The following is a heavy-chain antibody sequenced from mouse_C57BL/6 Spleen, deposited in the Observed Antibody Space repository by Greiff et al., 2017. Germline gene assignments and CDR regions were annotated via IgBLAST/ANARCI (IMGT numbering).Heavy chain of an antibody. CDR3: AREGAIYGYPFDY. V-gene: IGHV1-82*01. CDR2: IYPGDGAT. CDR1: GYAFSSSW. J-gene: IGHJ2*01. Sequence: VQLQQSGPELVKPGASVKISCKASGYAFSSSWMNWVKQRPGQGLEWIGRIYPGDGATNYNGKFKGKATLTADKSSSTAYMQLSSLTSEDSAVYFCAREGAIYGYPFDYWGQGTTLTVSS. D-gene: IGHD2-2*01.